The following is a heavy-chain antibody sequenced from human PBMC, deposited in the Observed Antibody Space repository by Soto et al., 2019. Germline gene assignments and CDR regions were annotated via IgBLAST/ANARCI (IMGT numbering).Heavy chain of an antibody. CDR3: ARDPPHSYSSGSVGYFDY. Sequence: PSQTLSLTCAISGDSVSSNSATWNWIRQSPSRGLEWLGRTYYRSRWYNDYAVSVKSRITINPDTSKNQFSLQLNSVTPEDTAVYYCARDPPHSYSSGSVGYFDYWGQGTLVTVSS. D-gene: IGHD3-22*01. CDR1: GDSVSSNSAT. J-gene: IGHJ4*02. V-gene: IGHV6-1*01. CDR2: TYYRSRWYN.